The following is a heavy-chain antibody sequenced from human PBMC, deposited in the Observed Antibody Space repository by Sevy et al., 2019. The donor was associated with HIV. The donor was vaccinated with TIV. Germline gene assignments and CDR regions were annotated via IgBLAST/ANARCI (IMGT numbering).Heavy chain of an antibody. Sequence: GGSLRLSCAASGFTFSSYAMSWVRQAPGKGLEWVSAISGSGGSTYYADSVKGRFTISRDNSKNTLYLQMNSLRAEDTAVYYCAKDLLEWAITCGQNYFVYWGQGTLVTASS. D-gene: IGHD3-3*01. CDR2: ISGSGGST. J-gene: IGHJ4*02. CDR1: GFTFSSYA. V-gene: IGHV3-23*01. CDR3: AKDLLEWAITCGQNYFVY.